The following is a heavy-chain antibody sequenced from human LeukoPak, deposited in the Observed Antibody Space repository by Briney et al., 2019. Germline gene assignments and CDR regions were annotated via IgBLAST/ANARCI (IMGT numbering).Heavy chain of an antibody. D-gene: IGHD3-22*01. V-gene: IGHV3-20*04. CDR3: ARPPTIKVVGDAFDI. CDR2: INWNGGST. Sequence: GGSLRLSCAASGFTFDDYGMSWVRQAPGKGLEWVPGINWNGGSTGYADSVKGRFTISRDNAKNPLYLQMNSLRAEDTALYYCARPPTIKVVGDAFDIWGQGTMVTVSS. CDR1: GFTFDDYG. J-gene: IGHJ3*02.